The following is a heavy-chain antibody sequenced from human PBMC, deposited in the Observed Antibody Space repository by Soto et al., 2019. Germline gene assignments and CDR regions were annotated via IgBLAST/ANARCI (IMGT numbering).Heavy chain of an antibody. CDR1: GGSVSSGSYY. V-gene: IGHV4-61*01. CDR2: IYYRGST. Sequence: QVQLQESGPGLVKPSETLSLTCTVSGGSVSSGSYYWSWIRQPPGKGLEWIGYIYYRGSTNYNPSLKSRVTISVDTSKNQCSLKLSSVTAADTAVYYCARGGSSSWYGVRHNWFDPWGQGTLVTVSS. D-gene: IGHD6-13*01. CDR3: ARGGSSSWYGVRHNWFDP. J-gene: IGHJ5*02.